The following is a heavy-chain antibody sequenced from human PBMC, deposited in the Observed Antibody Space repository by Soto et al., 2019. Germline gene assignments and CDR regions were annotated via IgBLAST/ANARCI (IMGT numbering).Heavy chain of an antibody. D-gene: IGHD6-13*01. Sequence: ASVKVSCKAPGYTFTSYYMHWVRQAPGQGLEWMGIINPSGGSTSYAQKFQGRVTMTRDTSTSTVYMELSSLRSEDTAVYYCARVVAAAGSNYGMDVWGQGTTVTVSS. CDR3: ARVVAAAGSNYGMDV. CDR2: INPSGGST. CDR1: GYTFTSYY. J-gene: IGHJ6*02. V-gene: IGHV1-46*01.